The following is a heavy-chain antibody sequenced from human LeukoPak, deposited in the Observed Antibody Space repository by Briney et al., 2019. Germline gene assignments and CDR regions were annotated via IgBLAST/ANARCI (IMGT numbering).Heavy chain of an antibody. V-gene: IGHV3-21*01. CDR3: ARDYYGSGSYYKSYAFDI. CDR1: GFTLSGYS. D-gene: IGHD3-10*01. J-gene: IGHJ3*02. Sequence: GGSLRLSCAASGFTLSGYSMDWVRQTPGKGLEWVSSISSSSSYIYYADSVKGRFTISRDNAKNSLYLQMNSLRAEDTAVYYCARDYYGSGSYYKSYAFDIWGQGTMVTVSS. CDR2: ISSSSSYI.